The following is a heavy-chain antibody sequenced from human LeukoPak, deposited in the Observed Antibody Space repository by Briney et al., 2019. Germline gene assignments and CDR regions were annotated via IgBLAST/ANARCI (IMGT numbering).Heavy chain of an antibody. V-gene: IGHV4-39*01. J-gene: IGHJ2*01. CDR1: GGSISSTSYY. Sequence: SETLSLTCTVSGGSISSTSYYWGWIRQPPGKGLEWIGSIYYSGSTYYNPSLKSRVTISVDTSGNQFSLKLSSVTAADTAVYYCALAASDSSGYYILTIGWYFDLWGRGTLVTVSS. CDR3: ALAASDSSGYYILTIGWYFDL. CDR2: IYYSGST. D-gene: IGHD3-22*01.